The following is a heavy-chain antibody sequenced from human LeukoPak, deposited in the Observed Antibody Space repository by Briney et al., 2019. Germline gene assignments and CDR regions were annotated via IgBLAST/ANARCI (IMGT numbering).Heavy chain of an antibody. CDR2: IYYSGTT. J-gene: IGHJ6*03. V-gene: IGHV4-39*02. CDR1: GGSISSSSYY. Sequence: PSETLSLTCTVSGGSISSSSYYWGWIRQPPGKGLEWIGTIYYSGTTYYNPSLKSRVTISTDTSKNHFSLKLISVTAADTAVYYCARPGHSYYYMDVWGKGTTVTVSS. D-gene: IGHD1-1*01. CDR3: ARPGHSYYYMDV.